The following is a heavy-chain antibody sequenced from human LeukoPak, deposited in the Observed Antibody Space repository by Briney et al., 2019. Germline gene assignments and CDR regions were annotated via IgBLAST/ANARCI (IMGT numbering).Heavy chain of an antibody. CDR2: ISTSSSYI. CDR1: GFTFSSYT. V-gene: IGHV3-21*01. D-gene: IGHD7-27*01. Sequence: GGSLRLSCAASGFTFSSYTMNWVRQAPGKGLEWVSSISTSSSYIYYADSVKGRFTISRDNAKKSLYLQMNNLRVEDTAVYYCGRGHWGLDSWGQGTLVSVSS. CDR3: GRGHWGLDS. J-gene: IGHJ4*02.